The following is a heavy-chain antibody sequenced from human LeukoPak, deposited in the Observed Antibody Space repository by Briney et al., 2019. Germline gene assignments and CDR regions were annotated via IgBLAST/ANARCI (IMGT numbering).Heavy chain of an antibody. CDR3: ARESTTVKSVYFDY. Sequence: GGSLRLSCAASGFTFSSYSMNWVRQALGKGLEWVSSISSSSSYIYYADSVKGRFTISRDNAKNSLYLQMNSLRAEDTAVYYCARESTTVKSVYFDYWGQGTLVTVSS. CDR2: ISSSSSYI. V-gene: IGHV3-21*01. D-gene: IGHD4-11*01. CDR1: GFTFSSYS. J-gene: IGHJ4*02.